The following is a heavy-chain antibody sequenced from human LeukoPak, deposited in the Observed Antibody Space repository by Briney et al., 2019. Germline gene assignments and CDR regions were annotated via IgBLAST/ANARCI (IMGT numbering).Heavy chain of an antibody. CDR2: IRYDGSNK. J-gene: IGHJ6*03. CDR1: GFTFSSYG. D-gene: IGHD3-3*01. CDR3: AKPRDYDFWSGYYKGGPDYYYYMDV. V-gene: IGHV3-30*02. Sequence: GGSQRLSCAASGFTFSSYGMHWVRQAPGKGLEWVAFIRYDGSNKYYADSVKGRFTISRDNSKNTLYLQMNSLRAEDTAVYYCAKPRDYDFWSGYYKGGPDYYYYMDVWGKGTTVTVSS.